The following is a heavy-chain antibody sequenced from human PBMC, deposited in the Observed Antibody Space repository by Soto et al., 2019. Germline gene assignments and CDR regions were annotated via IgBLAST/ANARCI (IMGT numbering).Heavy chain of an antibody. CDR2: IKQDGSEK. CDR1: GFTFRTYW. D-gene: IGHD2-21*01. CDR3: ARDAVYCAYANCRGDAYGV. V-gene: IGHV3-7*04. J-gene: IGHJ3*01. Sequence: EVQLVGSGGGLVKPGGSLRLSCVASGFTFRTYWMTWVRQAPGKGLEWVANIKQDGSEKYYVDSVRGRFAISRDNAKDSLYVQINSLRVADSAVYYCARDAVYCAYANCRGDAYGVWYQGTMVTVSS.